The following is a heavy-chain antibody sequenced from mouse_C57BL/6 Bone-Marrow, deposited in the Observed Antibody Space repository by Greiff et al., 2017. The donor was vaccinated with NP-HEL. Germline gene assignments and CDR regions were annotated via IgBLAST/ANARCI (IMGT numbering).Heavy chain of an antibody. CDR2: INPSSGYT. D-gene: IGHD1-1*02. J-gene: IGHJ3*01. Sequence: QVQLQQSGAELAKPGASVKLSCKASGYTFTSYWMHWVKQRPGQGLEWIGYINPSSGYTKYNQKFKDKATLTADKSSSTAYMQLSSLTYEDSAVYYCARENYGPHWYFDVWGQGTLVTVSA. CDR3: ARENYGPHWYFDV. CDR1: GYTFTSYW. V-gene: IGHV1-7*01.